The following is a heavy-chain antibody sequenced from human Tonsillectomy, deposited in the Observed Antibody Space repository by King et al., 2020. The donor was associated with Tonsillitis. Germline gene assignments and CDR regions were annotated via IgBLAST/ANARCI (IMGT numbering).Heavy chain of an antibody. CDR1: GFTFSSYG. V-gene: IGHV3-30*03. J-gene: IGHJ4*02. Sequence: QLVQSGGGVVQPGRSLRLSCAASGFTFSSYGMHWVRQAPGKGLEWVAIISFDGSHKYYADSVKGRFTISRDNSKNTLYLQMNSLRAEDTAVFYCARTAVEYYYDTSGYYLGYWGQGTLVTVSS. D-gene: IGHD3-22*01. CDR2: ISFDGSHK. CDR3: ARTAVEYYYDTSGYYLGY.